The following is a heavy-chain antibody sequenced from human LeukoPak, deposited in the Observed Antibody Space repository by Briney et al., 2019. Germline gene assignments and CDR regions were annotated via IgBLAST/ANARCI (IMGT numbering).Heavy chain of an antibody. D-gene: IGHD6-13*01. CDR1: GFTLCSYN. V-gene: IGHV3-21*01. CDR2: ISWRNIDI. J-gene: IGHJ6*03. CDR3: ARVYSSTWYSGYLRMDV. Sequence: GGSLRLSCVASGFTLCSYNMKWVRQAPGKRLEWVSSISWRNIDIEYADSVKGRFTISRDNDKKSLYLQMNSLRVEDTAVYYCARVYSSTWYSGYLRMDVWGKGTTATVSS.